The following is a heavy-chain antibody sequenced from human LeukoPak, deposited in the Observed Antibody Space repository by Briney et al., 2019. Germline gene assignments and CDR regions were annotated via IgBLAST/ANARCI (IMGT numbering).Heavy chain of an antibody. J-gene: IGHJ6*03. D-gene: IGHD2-15*01. CDR2: IYYSGST. Sequence: KPSETLSLTCTVSGGSISSSSYYWGWIRQPPGKGLEWIGSIYYSGSTYYNPSLKSRVTISVDTSKNQFSLKLSSVTAADTAVYYCARRRVVVAATRYYYMDVWGKGTTVTVSS. CDR3: ARRRVVVAATRYYYMDV. CDR1: GGSISSSSYY. V-gene: IGHV4-39*01.